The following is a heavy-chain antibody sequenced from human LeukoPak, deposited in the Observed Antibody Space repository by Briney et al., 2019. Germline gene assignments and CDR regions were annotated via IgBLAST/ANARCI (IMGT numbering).Heavy chain of an antibody. CDR1: GYSFTSYW. CDR2: IYPGDSDT. V-gene: IGHV5-51*01. Sequence: KDGESLKISCKGSGYSFTSYWIGWVRQMPGKGLEWMGIIYPGDSDTRYSPSFQGRVTISADKSIRTAYLQWSSLKASDTAMYYCARRNYCGGDCYYFDYWGQGTLVTVSS. D-gene: IGHD2-21*02. J-gene: IGHJ4*02. CDR3: ARRNYCGGDCYYFDY.